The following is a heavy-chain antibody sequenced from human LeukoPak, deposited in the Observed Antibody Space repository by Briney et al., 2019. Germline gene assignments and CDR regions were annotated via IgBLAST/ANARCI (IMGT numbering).Heavy chain of an antibody. CDR3: AKGEAGMVRGVSDIDY. CDR1: GFTFDDYA. J-gene: IGHJ4*02. D-gene: IGHD3-10*01. CDR2: ISWNSGSI. V-gene: IGHV3-9*01. Sequence: GRSLRLSCAASGFTFDDYAMHWVRQAPGKGLEWVSGISWNSGSIGYADSVKGRFTISRDNAKNSLYLQMNSLRAEDTALYYCAKGEAGMVRGVSDIDYWGQGTLVTVSS.